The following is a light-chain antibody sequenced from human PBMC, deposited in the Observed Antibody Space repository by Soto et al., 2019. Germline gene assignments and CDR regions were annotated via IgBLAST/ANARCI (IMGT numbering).Light chain of an antibody. CDR3: QQRYGWPS. CDR2: DTS. J-gene: IGKJ2*01. Sequence: EIVLTQSPATLSLSPGERATLSCRASQTVNGYLAWYQHKLGQAPGLLIYDTSNRATGVPARFSGSGSVTDFTLTISSLEPEDSAVYYCQQRYGWPSFGQGTKLEIK. V-gene: IGKV3-11*01. CDR1: QTVNGY.